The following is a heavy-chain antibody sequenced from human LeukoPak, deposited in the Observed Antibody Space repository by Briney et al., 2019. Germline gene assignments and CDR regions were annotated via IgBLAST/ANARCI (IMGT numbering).Heavy chain of an antibody. J-gene: IGHJ6*02. V-gene: IGHV3-48*03. CDR1: GFTFSSYE. CDR2: ISSSGSTI. Sequence: GGSLRLSCAASGFTFSSYEMNWVRQAPGKGLEWVSYISSSGSTIYYADSVKGRFTISRDNAKNSLYLQMNSLRDEDTAVYYCARCGYCSSTSCFYGMDVWGQGTAVTVSS. CDR3: ARCGYCSSTSCFYGMDV. D-gene: IGHD2-2*01.